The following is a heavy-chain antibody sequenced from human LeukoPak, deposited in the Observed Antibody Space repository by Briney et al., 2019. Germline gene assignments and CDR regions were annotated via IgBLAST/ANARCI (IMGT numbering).Heavy chain of an antibody. J-gene: IGHJ4*02. D-gene: IGHD3-16*01. CDR3: AKANSYDSYYFDY. CDR1: GFRVSNDY. Sequence: GGSLRLSCAASGFRVSNDYMTWVRQAPGKGLEWVSFIFAGGSAYYAGSVKGRFTVSRDRSKNTLSLQMNNLRAEDTAVYYCAKANSYDSYYFDYWGQGALVIVSS. V-gene: IGHV3-53*01. CDR2: IFAGGSA.